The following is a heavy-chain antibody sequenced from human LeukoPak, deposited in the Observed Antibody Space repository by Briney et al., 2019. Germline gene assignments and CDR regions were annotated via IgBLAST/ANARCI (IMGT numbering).Heavy chain of an antibody. Sequence: PSETLSLTCTVSGGSISSYYWSWIRQPAGKGLEWIGRIYTSGSTNYNPSLKSRVTMSVDTSKNQFSLKLSSVTAADTAVYYCARTYYYYSSGSLDYWGQGTLVTVSS. J-gene: IGHJ4*02. D-gene: IGHD3-22*01. CDR1: GGSISSYY. CDR3: ARTYYYYSSGSLDY. CDR2: IYTSGST. V-gene: IGHV4-4*07.